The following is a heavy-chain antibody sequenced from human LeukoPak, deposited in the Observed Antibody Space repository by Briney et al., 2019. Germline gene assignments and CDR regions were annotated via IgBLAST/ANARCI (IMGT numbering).Heavy chain of an antibody. J-gene: IGHJ6*02. CDR1: GFTFINYA. CDR2: INHNGNVN. D-gene: IGHD3-16*01. V-gene: IGHV3-7*03. CDR3: ARGGGLDV. Sequence: GGSLRLSCAASGFTFINYAMTWVRQAPGKGLEWVASINHNGNVNYYVDSVKGRFTISRDNAKNSLYLQMSNLRAEDTAVYFCARGGGLDVWGQGATVTVSS.